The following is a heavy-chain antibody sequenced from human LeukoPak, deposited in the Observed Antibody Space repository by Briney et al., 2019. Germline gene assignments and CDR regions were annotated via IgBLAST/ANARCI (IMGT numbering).Heavy chain of an antibody. J-gene: IGHJ4*02. CDR2: INPNSGGT. Sequence: ASVKVSCKASGYTFTGYYMHWVRQAPGQGLERMGWINPNSGGTNYAQKFQGRVTMTRDTSISTAYMELSRLRAEDTAVYYCANVPLIDYGDHAWGQGTLVTVSS. V-gene: IGHV1-2*02. D-gene: IGHD4-17*01. CDR1: GYTFTGYY. CDR3: ANVPLIDYGDHA.